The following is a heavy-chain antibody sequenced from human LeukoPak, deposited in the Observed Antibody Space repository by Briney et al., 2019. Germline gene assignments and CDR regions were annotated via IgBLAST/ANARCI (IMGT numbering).Heavy chain of an antibody. J-gene: IGHJ4*02. CDR1: GFTFSSYS. Sequence: GGSLRLSCAASGFTFSSYSMNWVRQAPGKGLEWVSSISSSTSYIHYADSVKGRFTISRDNAKNSLYLQMNSLRAEDTAMYYCARPIAPSGGSWSYDYWGQGTLVTVSS. V-gene: IGHV3-21*01. D-gene: IGHD2-15*01. CDR2: ISSSTSYI. CDR3: ARPIAPSGGSWSYDY.